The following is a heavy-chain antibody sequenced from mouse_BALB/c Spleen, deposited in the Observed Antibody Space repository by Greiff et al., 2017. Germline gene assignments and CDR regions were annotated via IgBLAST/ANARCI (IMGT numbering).Heavy chain of an antibody. CDR2: IRNKANGYTT. V-gene: IGHV7-3*02. CDR1: GFTFTDYY. D-gene: IGHD1-1*01. Sequence: EVHLVESGGGLVQPGGSLRLSCATSGFTFTDYYMSWVRQPPGKALEWLGFIRNKANGYTTEYSASVKGRFTISRDNSQSILYLHMNTLRAEDSATYYCARDINYYGSAFAYWGQGTLVTVSA. CDR3: ARDINYYGSAFAY. J-gene: IGHJ3*01.